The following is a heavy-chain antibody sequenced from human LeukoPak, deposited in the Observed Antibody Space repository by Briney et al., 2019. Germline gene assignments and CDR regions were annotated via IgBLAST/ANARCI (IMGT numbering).Heavy chain of an antibody. CDR2: IYYSGKT. D-gene: IGHD6-19*01. CDR3: ARVGRNGGWHFDY. CDR1: GGSISSYY. J-gene: IGHJ4*02. Sequence: SETLSLTCTVSGGSISSYYWSWIRQPPGKGLEWIGSIYYSGKTFYNPSLQSRVTISLATSKTQFSLNLGSVTAADTAVYYCARVGRNGGWHFDYWGQGTLVTVSS. V-gene: IGHV4-59*12.